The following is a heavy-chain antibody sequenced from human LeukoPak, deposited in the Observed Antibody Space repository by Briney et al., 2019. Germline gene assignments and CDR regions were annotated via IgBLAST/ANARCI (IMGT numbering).Heavy chain of an antibody. J-gene: IGHJ3*02. CDR3: AALYYYDRRGFDI. CDR1: GFTFSSYW. D-gene: IGHD3-22*01. Sequence: PGGSLRLSCAASGFTFSSYWMHWVRQSPGKGLEWIGSMYYSGSTYYNPSLKSRVTISVDTSKNQFSLKLSSVTAADTAVYYCAALYYYDRRGFDIWGQGTMVTVSS. CDR2: MYYSGST. V-gene: IGHV4-59*05.